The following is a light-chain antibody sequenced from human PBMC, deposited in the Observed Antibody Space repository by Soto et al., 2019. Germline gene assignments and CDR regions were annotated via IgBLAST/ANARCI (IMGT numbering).Light chain of an antibody. CDR3: SSYASSSTLV. J-gene: IGLJ2*01. Sequence: QSVLTQPASVSGSPGQSITISCTGTSSDVGSYNLVSWYQQHPGKAPKLMIFEVSKRPSGVSNRFSASKSGNTASLTISGLQAEDEADYYCSSYASSSTLVFGGGTKVTVL. CDR1: SSDVGSYNL. CDR2: EVS. V-gene: IGLV2-23*02.